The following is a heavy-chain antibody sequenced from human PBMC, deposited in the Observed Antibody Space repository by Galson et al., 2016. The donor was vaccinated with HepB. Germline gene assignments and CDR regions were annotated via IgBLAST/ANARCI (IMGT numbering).Heavy chain of an antibody. Sequence: SLRLSCAASGFTFSSNGMHWVRQAPGKGLEWVAVIWYDGHNKYYADSVKGRFTISRDNSNNTLYLQMNSLRAGDTAVYYCATYYDSSGSYYHYMDVWGKGTTVTVSS. CDR3: ATYYDSSGSYYHYMDV. J-gene: IGHJ6*03. CDR2: IWYDGHNK. D-gene: IGHD3-22*01. CDR1: GFTFSSNG. V-gene: IGHV3-33*01.